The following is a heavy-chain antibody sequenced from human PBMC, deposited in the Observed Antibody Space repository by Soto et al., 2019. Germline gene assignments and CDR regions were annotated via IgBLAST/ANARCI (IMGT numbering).Heavy chain of an antibody. CDR1: GAFSSTYY. CDR2: MNNIGRT. V-gene: IGHV4-59*01. Sequence: QVQLQASGPGLVKPSETLSLTCTVSGAFSSTYYWSWIRQPPGKGLEWIGYMNNIGRTNYNPSRKSRVTISLDTSKNQFSLTLSSVIAADTAVYSCASSFCRDAVRCNWFDPWGLGTLVTASS. D-gene: IGHD2-8*01. CDR3: ASSFCRDAVRCNWFDP. J-gene: IGHJ5*02.